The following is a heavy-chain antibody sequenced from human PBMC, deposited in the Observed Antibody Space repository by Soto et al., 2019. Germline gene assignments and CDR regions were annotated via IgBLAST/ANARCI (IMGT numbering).Heavy chain of an antibody. D-gene: IGHD3-22*01. J-gene: IGHJ4*02. V-gene: IGHV3-7*01. CDR3: ARDRYYDSSGYWDY. CDR2: IKQDGSEK. Sequence: GGSLSLSCAASGFTFRSYWMSWVRQAPGKGLEWVANIKQDGSEKYYVDSVKGRFTISRDNAKNTLYLQMNSLKDEDTAVYYCARDRYYDSSGYWDYWGQGTLVTVSS. CDR1: GFTFRSYW.